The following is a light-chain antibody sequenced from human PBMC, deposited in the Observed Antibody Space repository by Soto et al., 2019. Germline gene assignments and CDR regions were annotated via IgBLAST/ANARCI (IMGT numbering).Light chain of an antibody. CDR3: QQYGSTPRT. CDR2: GAS. CDR1: QSLTNY. J-gene: IGKJ1*01. V-gene: IGKV3-20*01. Sequence: EIVLTQSPGTLSLSPGEGATLSCRASQSLTNYLAWYQHKPGQAPRLLIYGASSRATGNPDRFSGSGSGTDFTLTISRLEPEDFAVYYCQQYGSTPRTCGQGTKVEMK.